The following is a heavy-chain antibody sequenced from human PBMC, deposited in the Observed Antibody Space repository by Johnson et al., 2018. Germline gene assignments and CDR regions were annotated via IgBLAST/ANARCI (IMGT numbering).Heavy chain of an antibody. J-gene: IGHJ3*02. CDR1: GFTFPTYA. V-gene: IGHV3-23*04. CDR3: AKDKFFPYRPDAVDI. Sequence: VQLVQSGGGLVQPGGSLRLSCAASGFTFPTYAMTWVRQAPGKGLEWVSTISGSGGTTLSAASVKGRFTLSRVNSKNTLILQMNSLRADDTTGYYCAKDKFFPYRPDAVDIWGAGTMVTVSS. CDR2: ISGSGGTT. D-gene: IGHD3-16*02.